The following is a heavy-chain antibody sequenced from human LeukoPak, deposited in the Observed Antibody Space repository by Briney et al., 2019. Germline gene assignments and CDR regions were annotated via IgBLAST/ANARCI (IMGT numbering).Heavy chain of an antibody. J-gene: IGHJ4*02. CDR3: ARVISGPDYDY. D-gene: IGHD5-12*01. CDR2: ISGYNGNT. V-gene: IGHV1-18*01. Sequence: ASVKVSCKTSGYTFTSYGISWVRQAPGQGLEWMGWISGYNGNTNYAQKLQGRVTMTTDTSTSTAYMELRSLRSDDTAVYYCARVISGPDYDYWGQGTLVTVSS. CDR1: GYTFTSYG.